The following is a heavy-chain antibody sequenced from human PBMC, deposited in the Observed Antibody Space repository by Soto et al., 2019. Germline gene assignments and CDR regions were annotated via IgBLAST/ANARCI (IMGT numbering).Heavy chain of an antibody. D-gene: IGHD3-10*01. CDR1: GGSISSSNW. J-gene: IGHJ6*02. V-gene: IGHV4-4*02. CDR3: TRDMIYGSERSHYYYAMDV. CDR2: IYHSGST. Sequence: QVQLQESGPGLVKPSGTLSLTCAVSGGSISSSNWWCWVRQPPGQGLEWIGEIYHSGSTNYTPSLMSRLTISVARSKNQLSLKLRSVTAADTAVYYCTRDMIYGSERSHYYYAMDVWCRGTTVTVSS.